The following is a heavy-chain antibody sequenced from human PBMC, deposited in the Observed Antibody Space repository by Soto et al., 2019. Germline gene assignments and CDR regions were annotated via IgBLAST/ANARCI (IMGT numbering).Heavy chain of an antibody. D-gene: IGHD2-2*01. Sequence: GGSLRLPCAASGFTFSSYSMNLVRQAPGKGLEWVSSISSSSSYIYYADSVKGRFTISRDNAKNSLYLQMNSLRAEDTAVYYCARDIVVVPAAIGPYYGMEVWGQGTTVTVSS. CDR2: ISSSSSYI. CDR3: ARDIVVVPAAIGPYYGMEV. V-gene: IGHV3-21*01. CDR1: GFTFSSYS. J-gene: IGHJ6*02.